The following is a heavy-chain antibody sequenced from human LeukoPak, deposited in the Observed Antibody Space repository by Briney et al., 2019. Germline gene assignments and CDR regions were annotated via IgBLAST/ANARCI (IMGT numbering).Heavy chain of an antibody. J-gene: IGHJ4*02. V-gene: IGHV4-59*01. D-gene: IGHD3-22*01. CDR1: GGSFSGFS. CDR3: AGSVYFDTIATYFAL. Sequence: SETLSLTCTVSGGSFSGFSWSWIRQPPGKGLEWIGYIYYSGSTSYNPSLKSRVTISVDTSMNQFSLKLRSVTAADTALYYCAGSVYFDTIATYFALWGEGTLVTVYS. CDR2: IYYSGST.